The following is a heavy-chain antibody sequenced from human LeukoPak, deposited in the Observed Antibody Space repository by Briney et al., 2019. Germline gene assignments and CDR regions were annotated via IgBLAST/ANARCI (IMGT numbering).Heavy chain of an antibody. CDR1: GYTFTGYY. V-gene: IGHV1-2*02. Sequence: GASVKVSCEASGYTFTGYYMHWVRQAPGQGLEWMGWINPNSGGTNYAQKFQGRVTMTRDTSISTAYMELSRLRSDDTAVYYCARDSTDSSSWYDWFDPWGQGTLVTVSS. CDR3: ARDSTDSSSWYDWFDP. D-gene: IGHD6-13*01. J-gene: IGHJ5*02. CDR2: INPNSGGT.